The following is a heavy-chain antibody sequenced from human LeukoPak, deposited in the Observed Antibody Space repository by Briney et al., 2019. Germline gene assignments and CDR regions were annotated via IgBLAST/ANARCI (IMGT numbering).Heavy chain of an antibody. CDR3: ARDQYYDSKGWFDP. CDR2: IHTYNGHT. Sequence: ASVKVSCKASGYTFTSYGITWVRQAPGQGLEWMGWIHTYNGHTNYAQKFQGRVTMTTDTSTSTAYMELRSLRSDDTAVYYCARDQYYDSKGWFDPWGQGTLVTVSS. J-gene: IGHJ5*02. D-gene: IGHD3-22*01. CDR1: GYTFTSYG. V-gene: IGHV1-18*01.